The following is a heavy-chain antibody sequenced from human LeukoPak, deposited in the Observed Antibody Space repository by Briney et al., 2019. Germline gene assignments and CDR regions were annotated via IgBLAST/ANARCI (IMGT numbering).Heavy chain of an antibody. J-gene: IGHJ4*02. CDR2: ISASGGVP. CDR3: ARGQFDY. Sequence: PGGSLRLSCAASGFTFSSYGMSWVRQAPGRGLEWVSGISASGGVPYYADSVKGRFTISRDNSKNTLYLQMNSLRAEDTAIYYCARGQFDYWGQGTLVTVSS. V-gene: IGHV3-23*01. CDR1: GFTFSSYG.